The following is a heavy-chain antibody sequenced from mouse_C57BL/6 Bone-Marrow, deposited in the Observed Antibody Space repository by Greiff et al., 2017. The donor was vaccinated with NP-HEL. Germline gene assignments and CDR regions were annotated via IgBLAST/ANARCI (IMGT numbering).Heavy chain of an antibody. V-gene: IGHV5-17*01. CDR1: GFTFSDYG. CDR3: ARVYDGYYYCYAMDC. Sequence: EVQLVESGGGLVKPGGSLKLSCAASGFTFSDYGMHWVRQAPEKGLEWVAYISSGSSTIYYADTVKGRFTISRDNANNTLFLQMTSLRSEDTAMYYCARVYDGYYYCYAMDCWGQGTSVTVSS. D-gene: IGHD2-3*01. CDR2: ISSGSSTI. J-gene: IGHJ4*01.